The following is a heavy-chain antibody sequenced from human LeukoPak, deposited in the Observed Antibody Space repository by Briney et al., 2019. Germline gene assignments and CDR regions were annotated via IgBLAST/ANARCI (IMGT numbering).Heavy chain of an antibody. Sequence: GASVKVSCKASGYTFTGYYMHWVRQAPGQGLEWMGWINPNSGGTNYAQKFQGRVTMTEDTSTDTAYMELSSLRSEDTAVYYCATASRIRFLEWLSPYYYGMDVWGQGTTVTVSS. CDR2: INPNSGGT. D-gene: IGHD3-3*01. CDR1: GYTFTGYY. J-gene: IGHJ6*02. CDR3: ATASRIRFLEWLSPYYYGMDV. V-gene: IGHV1-2*02.